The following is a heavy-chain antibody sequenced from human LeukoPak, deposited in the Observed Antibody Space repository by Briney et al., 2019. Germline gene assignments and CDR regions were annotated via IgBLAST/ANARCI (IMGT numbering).Heavy chain of an antibody. V-gene: IGHV1-3*01. CDR3: AAEGTYYYDSSAQFDY. J-gene: IGHJ4*02. CDR1: GYTFTSYG. Sequence: GASVKVSCKASGYTFTSYGISWVRQAPGQRLEWMGWINAGNGNTKYSQKFQGRVTITRDTSASTAYMELSSLRSEDTAVYYCAAEGTYYYDSSAQFDYWGQGTLVTVSS. CDR2: INAGNGNT. D-gene: IGHD3-22*01.